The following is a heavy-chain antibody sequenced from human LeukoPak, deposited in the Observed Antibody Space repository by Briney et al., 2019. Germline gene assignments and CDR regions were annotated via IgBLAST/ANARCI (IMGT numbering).Heavy chain of an antibody. J-gene: IGHJ4*02. CDR3: ARDSGEGSGWHTYPSY. CDR2: ISTSSSII. CDR1: GFAFSSYD. Sequence: PGGSLRLSCAASGFAFSSYDMSWVRQAPGKGLEWVSYISTSSSIITYADSVRGRFTISRDNAKNSLYLQMNSLRAEDTAVYYCARDSGEGSGWHTYPSYWGQGTLVTVSS. D-gene: IGHD6-19*01. V-gene: IGHV3-48*04.